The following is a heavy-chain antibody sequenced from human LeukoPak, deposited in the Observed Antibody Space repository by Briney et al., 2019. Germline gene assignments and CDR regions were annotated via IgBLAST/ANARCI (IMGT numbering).Heavy chain of an antibody. D-gene: IGHD1-26*01. CDR3: ARDPSGSYPGALFDY. CDR2: ISSSSSYI. V-gene: IGHV3-21*01. Sequence: PGGSLRLSCAASGFTFSSYSMNWVRQAPGKGLEWVSSISSSSSYIYYADSVKGRFTISRDNAKNSLYLQMNSLRAEDTAVYYCARDPSGSYPGALFDYWGQGTLVTVSS. J-gene: IGHJ4*02. CDR1: GFTFSSYS.